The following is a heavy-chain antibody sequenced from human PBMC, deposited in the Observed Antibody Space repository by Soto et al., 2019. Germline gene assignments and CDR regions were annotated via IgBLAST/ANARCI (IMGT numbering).Heavy chain of an antibody. V-gene: IGHV3-53*01. Sequence: PGGSLRLSCAASGFTVSSNYMSWVRQAPGKGLEWVSVIYSGGSTYYADSVKGRFTISRDNSQNTLYLQMNIMRAEDTAVYYCATVVPAATYYCESWGQGPRITVSP. J-gene: IGHJ4*02. CDR1: GFTVSSNY. CDR2: IYSGGST. D-gene: IGHD2-2*01. CDR3: ATVVPAATYYCES.